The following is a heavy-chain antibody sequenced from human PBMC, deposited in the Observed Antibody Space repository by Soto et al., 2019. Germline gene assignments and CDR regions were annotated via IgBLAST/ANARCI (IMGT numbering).Heavy chain of an antibody. V-gene: IGHV4-31*03. CDR2: ISYSGST. J-gene: IGHJ4*01. CDR3: ARGVLH. Sequence: QVQLQESGPGLVQPSQTLSLTCTVSDGSISSGGYYWSWIRQHPGTGLEWTGHISYSGSTYYNTSFKSRVTISVDTSRNQFSLIVNSVTAADTAVFYCARGVLHWGQGTLVTVSS. CDR1: DGSISSGGYY.